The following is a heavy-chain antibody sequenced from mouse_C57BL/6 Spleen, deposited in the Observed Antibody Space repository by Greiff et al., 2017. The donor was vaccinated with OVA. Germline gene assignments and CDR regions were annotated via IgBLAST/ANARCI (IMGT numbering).Heavy chain of an antibody. D-gene: IGHD1-1*01. CDR2: IYWDDDK. Sequence: QVTLKESGPGILQSSQTLSLTCSFSGFSLSTSGMGVSWIRQPSGKGLEWLAHIYWDDDKRYNPSLKSRLTISKDTSRNQVFLKITSVDTADTATYYCARITTVVATRWYFDVWGTGTTVTVSS. J-gene: IGHJ1*03. CDR3: ARITTVVATRWYFDV. V-gene: IGHV8-12*01. CDR1: GFSLSTSGMG.